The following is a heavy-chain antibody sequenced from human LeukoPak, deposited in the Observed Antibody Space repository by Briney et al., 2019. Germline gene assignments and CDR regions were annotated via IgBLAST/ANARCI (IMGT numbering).Heavy chain of an antibody. CDR1: GGSFSGYY. D-gene: IGHD5-18*01. V-gene: IGHV4-34*01. J-gene: IGHJ4*02. CDR3: ARGLLGDTAMVTGIDY. CDR2: INHSGST. Sequence: SETLSLTCAVYGGSFSGYYWSWTRQPPGKGLEWIGEINHSGSTNYNPSLKSRVTISVDTSKNQFSLKLSSVTAADTAVYYCARGLLGDTAMVTGIDYWGQGTLVTVSS.